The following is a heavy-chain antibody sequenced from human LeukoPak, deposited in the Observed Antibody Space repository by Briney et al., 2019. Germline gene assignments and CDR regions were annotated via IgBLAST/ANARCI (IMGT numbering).Heavy chain of an antibody. CDR3: ARGDCSGGACYLDY. CDR2: VSSSSSII. J-gene: IGHJ4*02. Sequence: GGSLRLSCAASGFTFGVYTMNWVRQAPGKGLEWIAYVSSSSSIIYDADSAKGRFSISRDNAKNSLYLEMNYLRVEDTAVYYCARGDCSGGACYLDYWGQGALVTVSS. D-gene: IGHD2-15*01. CDR1: GFTFGVYT. V-gene: IGHV3-48*04.